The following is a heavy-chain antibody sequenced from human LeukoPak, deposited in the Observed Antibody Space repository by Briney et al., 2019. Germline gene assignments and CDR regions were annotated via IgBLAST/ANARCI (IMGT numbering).Heavy chain of an antibody. CDR2: ISSSSTYI. V-gene: IGHV3-21*01. J-gene: IGHJ6*03. CDR1: GFTLSTYS. CDR3: VRGSLASGVVVYYYYYLDV. D-gene: IGHD3-3*01. Sequence: PGGSLRLSCAASGFTLSTYSMNWIRQAPGKGLEWVSSISSSSTYIFYVDSVKGRFTISRDNAKNSLYLQMNSLRAEDTAVYYCVRGSLASGVVVYYYYYLDVWGKGTTVTVSS.